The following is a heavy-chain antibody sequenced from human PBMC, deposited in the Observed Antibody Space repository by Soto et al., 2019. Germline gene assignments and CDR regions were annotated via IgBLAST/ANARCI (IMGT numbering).Heavy chain of an antibody. CDR3: AKVMYTWNDVAAFDS. Sequence: GGSLRLSCEASRFTFSNFAMSWVRQAPGKGLEWISTIGVTAGSTYYTDSVRGRFTISRDDSKNTLYLEMNSLRAEDTALYYCAKVMYTWNDVAAFDSWGQGTLVTVSS. D-gene: IGHD1-1*01. CDR1: RFTFSNFA. J-gene: IGHJ4*02. CDR2: IGVTAGST. V-gene: IGHV3-23*01.